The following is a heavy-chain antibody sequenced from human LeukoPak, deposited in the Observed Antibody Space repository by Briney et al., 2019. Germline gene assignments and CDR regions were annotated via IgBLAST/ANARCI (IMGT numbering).Heavy chain of an antibody. D-gene: IGHD2-15*01. V-gene: IGHV3-23*01. J-gene: IGHJ4*02. Sequence: PGGSLRLSCEISGFTFTSYGMSWVRQAPGKGLEWVSAISGSGASTYYADSVKGRFTISRDNSKNTLYLQMNSLRAEDTAVYYCARRATPSPHFDYWGQGTLVTVSS. CDR3: ARRATPSPHFDY. CDR2: ISGSGAST. CDR1: GFTFTSYG.